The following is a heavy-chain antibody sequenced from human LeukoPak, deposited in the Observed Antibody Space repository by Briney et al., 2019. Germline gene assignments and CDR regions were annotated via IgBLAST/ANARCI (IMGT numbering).Heavy chain of an antibody. D-gene: IGHD4-17*01. Sequence: GGSLRLSCTASGFSFSSYSMSWVRQPPGKGLEWVSAISGSGRSTFYADSVKGRFTISRDNSKNTLYLQMNSLRAEDTAVYYCAKDTVTTGTDHWGQGTLVTVSS. CDR1: GFSFSSYS. CDR2: ISGSGRST. J-gene: IGHJ4*02. CDR3: AKDTVTTGTDH. V-gene: IGHV3-23*01.